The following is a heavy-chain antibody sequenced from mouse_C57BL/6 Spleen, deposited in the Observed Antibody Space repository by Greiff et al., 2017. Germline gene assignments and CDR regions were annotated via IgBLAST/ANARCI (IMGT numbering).Heavy chain of an antibody. V-gene: IGHV8-12*01. Sequence: QVTLKECGPGILQSSQTLSLTCSFSGFSLSTSGMGVSWIRQPSGKGLEWLAHPYWDDDKRYNPFLKSRPTISKDTSRNQVFLKITSVDTADTATYYGARRTTVNYWYCDVWGTGTTVTVSS. CDR1: GFSLSTSGMG. CDR3: ARRTTVNYWYCDV. J-gene: IGHJ1*03. D-gene: IGHD1-1*01. CDR2: PYWDDDK.